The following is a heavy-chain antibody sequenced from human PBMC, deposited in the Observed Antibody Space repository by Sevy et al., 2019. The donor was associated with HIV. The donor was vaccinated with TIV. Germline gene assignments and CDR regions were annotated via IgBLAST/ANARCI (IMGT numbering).Heavy chain of an antibody. V-gene: IGHV3-30*02. D-gene: IGHD6-19*01. CDR2: IRYDGTNK. CDR3: AKDSRTVAGYGMDV. Sequence: GGSLRLSCAASGFTISRYGMHWVRQAPGKGLEWVAFIRYDGTNKYYADSVKGRFTISRDNSKNTLYLQMNSLRAEDTALYYCAKDSRTVAGYGMDVWGQGTTVTVSS. J-gene: IGHJ6*02. CDR1: GFTISRYG.